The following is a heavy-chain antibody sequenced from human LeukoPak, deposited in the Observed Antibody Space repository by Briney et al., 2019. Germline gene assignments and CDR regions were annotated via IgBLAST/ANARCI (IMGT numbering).Heavy chain of an antibody. CDR3: ARFSTYCSGGSCYYLLDY. D-gene: IGHD2-15*01. CDR2: INAGSGNT. CDR1: GYTFTSYA. Sequence: APVKVSCTTSGYTFTSYAMHWVRQAPGQRLEWMGWINAGSGNTKYSQKFQGRVTITRDTSASTAYMELSSLRSGDTAVYYCARFSTYCSGGSCYYLLDYWGQGTLVTVSS. V-gene: IGHV1-3*01. J-gene: IGHJ4*02.